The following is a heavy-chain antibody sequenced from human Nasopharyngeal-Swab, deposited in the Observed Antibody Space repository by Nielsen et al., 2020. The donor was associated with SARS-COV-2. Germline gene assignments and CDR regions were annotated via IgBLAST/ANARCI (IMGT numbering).Heavy chain of an antibody. CDR2: RWFDGSNK. CDR1: GFTFTIYG. D-gene: IGHD2/OR15-2a*01. V-gene: IGHV3-33*06. CDR3: AKDLRGPYFF. Sequence: GESLKISCAASGFTFTIYGMHWVRQAPGKGLEWVAGRWFDGSNKNYADSVKGRFTISRDNSKNTVSLQMNSLRAEDTALYYCAKDLRGPYFFWCQGTLVTVSS. J-gene: IGHJ4*02.